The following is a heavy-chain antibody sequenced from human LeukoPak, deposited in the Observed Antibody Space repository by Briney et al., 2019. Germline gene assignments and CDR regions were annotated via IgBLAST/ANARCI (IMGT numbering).Heavy chain of an antibody. Sequence: GGSLRLACVVSGFSVRTTYMSWVRQAPGKGPEWVSVVYTGGGTDHADSVKGRFTISRDNSKNTLSLQMNSLRVEDTAIYYCTRSGYRHPYHFDSWGQGTLVTVSS. J-gene: IGHJ4*02. CDR2: VYTGGGT. D-gene: IGHD3-22*01. V-gene: IGHV3-53*01. CDR1: GFSVRTTY. CDR3: TRSGYRHPYHFDS.